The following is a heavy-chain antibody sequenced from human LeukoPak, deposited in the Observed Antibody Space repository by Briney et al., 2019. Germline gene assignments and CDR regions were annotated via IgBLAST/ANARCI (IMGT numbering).Heavy chain of an antibody. Sequence: SVKVSCKASGGTFSSYPISWVRQAPGKGLEWMGGIIPIFGTANYAQKFQGRVTITADESTSTAYMELSSLRSEDTAVYYCARAGGRGYSYGQGYYGMDVWGQGTTVTVSS. CDR2: IIPIFGTA. CDR3: ARAGGRGYSYGQGYYGMDV. J-gene: IGHJ6*02. CDR1: GGTFSSYP. V-gene: IGHV1-69*13. D-gene: IGHD5-18*01.